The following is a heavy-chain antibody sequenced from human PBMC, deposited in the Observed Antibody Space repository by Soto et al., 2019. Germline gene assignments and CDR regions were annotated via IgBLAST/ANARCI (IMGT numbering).Heavy chain of an antibody. V-gene: IGHV3-21*06. CDR3: VRESEDLTSNFDY. Sequence: EVQLVESGGGLVKPGGSLRLSCAASGFTFTRYSMNWVRQAPGKGLEWVSSISSTTTYIYYGDSMKGRFTISRDNAKNSLYLEMNSLRAEDTAVYYCVRESEDLTSNFDYWGQGTLVTVSS. J-gene: IGHJ4*02. CDR2: ISSTTTYI. CDR1: GFTFTRYS.